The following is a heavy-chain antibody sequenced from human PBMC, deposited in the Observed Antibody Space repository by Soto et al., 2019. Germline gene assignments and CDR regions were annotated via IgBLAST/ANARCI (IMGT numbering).Heavy chain of an antibody. Sequence: PSETLSLTCTVSGGSISSYYWSWIRQPPGKGLEWIGYIYYSGSTNYNPSLKSRVTISVDTSKNQFSLKLSSVTAADTAVYYCARLEGTGLSQIDYWGQGTLVTVSS. J-gene: IGHJ4*02. CDR2: IYYSGST. V-gene: IGHV4-59*01. CDR3: ARLEGTGLSQIDY. CDR1: GGSISSYY. D-gene: IGHD3-9*01.